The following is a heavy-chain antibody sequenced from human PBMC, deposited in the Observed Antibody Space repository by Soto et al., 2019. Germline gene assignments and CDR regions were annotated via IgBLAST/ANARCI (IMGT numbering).Heavy chain of an antibody. CDR1: GFSFRSSGVA. J-gene: IGHJ4*02. Sequence: QITLKESGPTLVKPTQPLTLTCTFSGFSFRSSGVAVGWIRQPPGKALGWVAFICWDDVKRYRPSLKSRITITKDTSNNQVVLTMTNIDPVDTGTYYCAHRLRSSNGWGTFDYWGQGIVVTGSS. CDR2: ICWDDVK. CDR3: AHRLRSSNGWGTFDY. D-gene: IGHD3-16*01. V-gene: IGHV2-5*02.